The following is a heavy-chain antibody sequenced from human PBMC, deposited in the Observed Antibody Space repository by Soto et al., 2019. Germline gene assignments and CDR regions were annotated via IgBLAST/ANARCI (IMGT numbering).Heavy chain of an antibody. D-gene: IGHD6-6*01. J-gene: IGHJ5*02. CDR1: GGSISSVGYY. V-gene: IGHV4-31*03. CDR3: ARGSVSRSSSWFDP. Sequence: PSETLSLTCTVSGGSISSVGYYWSWIRQHPGKGLEWIGYIYYSGRTYYNPSLHSRVSIAVDTTENQFSLKLTSVTAADTSVYYCARGSVSRSSSWFDPWGRGTLVTVSS. CDR2: IYYSGRT.